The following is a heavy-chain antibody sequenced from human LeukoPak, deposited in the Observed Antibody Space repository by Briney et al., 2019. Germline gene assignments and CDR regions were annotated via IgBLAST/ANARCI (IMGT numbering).Heavy chain of an antibody. D-gene: IGHD6-13*01. Sequence: PSETLSLTCTVSGGSISSSSYYWGWIRQPPGKGLEWIGSIYYSGSTYYNPSLKSRVTISVDTSKNQFSLKLSSVTAADTAVYYCARHPLSSSWFDFDYWGQGTLVTVSS. J-gene: IGHJ4*02. CDR2: IYYSGST. CDR3: ARHPLSSSWFDFDY. V-gene: IGHV4-39*01. CDR1: GGSISSSSYY.